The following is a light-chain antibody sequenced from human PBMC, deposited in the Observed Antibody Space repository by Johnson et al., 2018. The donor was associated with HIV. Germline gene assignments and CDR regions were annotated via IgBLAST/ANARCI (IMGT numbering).Light chain of an antibody. CDR1: SSNIGNNY. J-gene: IGLJ1*01. CDR2: DNN. V-gene: IGLV1-51*01. Sequence: QSVLTQPPSVSAAPGQKVTNSCSGSSSNIGNNYVSWYQQLPGTAPKLLIYDNNKRPSGIPDRFSGSKSGTSATLGITGLQTGDEADYYCATWDSSLSAVFGTGTKVTVL. CDR3: ATWDSSLSAV.